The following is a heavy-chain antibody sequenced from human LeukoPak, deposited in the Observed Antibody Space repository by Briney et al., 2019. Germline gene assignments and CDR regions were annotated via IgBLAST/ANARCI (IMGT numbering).Heavy chain of an antibody. D-gene: IGHD2-2*01. J-gene: IGHJ5*02. CDR2: ISAYNGNT. V-gene: IGHV1-18*01. Sequence: GASVKVSCKASGYTFTSYGISWVRQAPGQGLEWMGWISAYNGNTNYAQKLQGRVTMTTDTSTSTAYMELRSLRSDDTAVYYRARVGYCSSTSCYDWFDPWGQGTLVTVSS. CDR1: GYTFTSYG. CDR3: ARVGYCSSTSCYDWFDP.